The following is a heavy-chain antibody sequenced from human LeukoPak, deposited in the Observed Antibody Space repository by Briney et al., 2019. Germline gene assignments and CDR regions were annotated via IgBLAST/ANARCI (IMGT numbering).Heavy chain of an antibody. V-gene: IGHV3-30-3*01. CDR2: ISYDGSNK. D-gene: IGHD2-2*01. Sequence: GGSLRLSCAASGFTFSSYAMRWVRQAPGKGLEWVAVISYDGSNKYYADSVKGRFTISRDNSKNTLYLQMNSLRAEDTAVYYCAREPDIVVVPAATDYWGQGTLVTVSS. J-gene: IGHJ4*02. CDR3: AREPDIVVVPAATDY. CDR1: GFTFSSYA.